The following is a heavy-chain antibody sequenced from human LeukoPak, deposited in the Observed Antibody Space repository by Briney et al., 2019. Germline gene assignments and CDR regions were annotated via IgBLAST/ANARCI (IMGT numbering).Heavy chain of an antibody. CDR1: GGSISSSSYY. CDR3: ARLILTGYFRDGDWFDP. CDR2: LDYSGST. V-gene: IGHV4-39*01. Sequence: KPSETLSLTCTVSGGSISSSSYYWGWIRQPPGKGLEWIGSLDYSGSTYYNPSLKSRVTISVDTSKNQFSLKLSSVTAADTAVYYCARLILTGYFRDGDWFDPWGQGSLVTVSS. J-gene: IGHJ5*02. D-gene: IGHD3-9*01.